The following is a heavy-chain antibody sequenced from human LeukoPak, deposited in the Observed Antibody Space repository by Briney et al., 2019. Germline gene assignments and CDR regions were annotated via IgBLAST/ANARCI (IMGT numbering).Heavy chain of an antibody. CDR2: IKQDGSEK. CDR1: GFTFSSYW. V-gene: IGHV3-7*01. CDR3: ARDLLGYSSGWADYYYYMDV. D-gene: IGHD6-19*01. J-gene: IGHJ6*03. Sequence: QSGGSLRLSCAASGFTFSSYWMSWVRQAPGKGLEWVANIKQDGSEKYYVDSVKGRFTISRDNAKNSLYLQMNSLRAEDTAVYYCARDLLGYSSGWADYYYYMDVWGKGTTVTVSS.